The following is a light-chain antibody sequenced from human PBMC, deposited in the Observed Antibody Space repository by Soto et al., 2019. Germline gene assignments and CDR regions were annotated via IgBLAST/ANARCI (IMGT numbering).Light chain of an antibody. V-gene: IGLV2-23*01. J-gene: IGLJ2*01. CDR2: EGT. CDR3: CSYAGSRTFV. Sequence: QSSLTHPASLSGSPEQSITISCTGTSSDVGAYNLGSWYQQLPGKAPRLIIYEGTKRPSGISHRFSGSKSDNTASLTISGLRAEDEAHYHCCSYAGSRTFVFGGGTK. CDR1: SSDVGAYNL.